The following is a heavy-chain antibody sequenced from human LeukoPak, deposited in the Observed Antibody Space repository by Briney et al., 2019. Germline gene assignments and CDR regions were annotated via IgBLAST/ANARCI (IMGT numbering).Heavy chain of an antibody. CDR2: IKKDGSEK. D-gene: IGHD5-18*01. Sequence: GGSLRLSCAASGFTFSSYWMSWVRQAPGKGLEWVANIKKDGSEKYYVDSVKGRFTISRDNAKTSLYLQMNSLRVEDTAVYYCARHLSGVTGYTYGRGIDYWGQGTLVTVSS. CDR3: ARHLSGVTGYTYGRGIDY. V-gene: IGHV3-7*01. J-gene: IGHJ4*02. CDR1: GFTFSSYW.